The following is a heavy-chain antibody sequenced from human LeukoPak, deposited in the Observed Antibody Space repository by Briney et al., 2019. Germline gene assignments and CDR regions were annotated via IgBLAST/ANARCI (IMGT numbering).Heavy chain of an antibody. V-gene: IGHV1-18*01. CDR2: ISAYNGNT. D-gene: IGHD3-9*01. J-gene: IGHJ4*02. CDR1: GYTFTSYG. CDR3: ANIGPPQYFDWLRDDY. Sequence: ASVKVSCKASGYTFTSYGISWVRQAPGQGLEWMGWISAYNGNTNYAQKLQGRVTMTTDTSTSTAYMELRSLRSDDTAVYYCANIGPPQYFDWLRDDYWGQGTLVTVSS.